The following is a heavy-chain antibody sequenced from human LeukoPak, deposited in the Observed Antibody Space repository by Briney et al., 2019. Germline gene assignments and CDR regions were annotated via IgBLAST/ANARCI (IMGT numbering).Heavy chain of an antibody. V-gene: IGHV1-58*02. CDR2: IVVGSGNT. Sequence: SVKVSCKASGFTFTSSAMQWVRQARGQRLEWIGWIVVGSGNTNYAQKFQERVTITRDMSTSTAYMELSSLRSEDTAVYYCARDGGLQGQHIHMDVWGKGTTVTVSS. CDR1: GFTFTSSA. CDR3: ARDGGLQGQHIHMDV. J-gene: IGHJ6*03.